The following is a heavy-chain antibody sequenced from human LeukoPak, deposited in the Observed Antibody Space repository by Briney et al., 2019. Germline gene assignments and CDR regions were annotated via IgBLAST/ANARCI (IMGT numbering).Heavy chain of an antibody. CDR3: ATSSDISSYYYARFDY. D-gene: IGHD3-22*01. V-gene: IGHV4-59*01. CDR1: GGSMNSYY. Sequence: SETLSLTCTVSGGSMNSYYWSWLRQTPGKGLEWIGYISYSGGTSYNPSLKSRVTISLDTSTNQFSLILSSVTAADTAVYYCATSSDISSYYYARFDYWGQGTLVTVSS. J-gene: IGHJ4*02. CDR2: ISYSGGT.